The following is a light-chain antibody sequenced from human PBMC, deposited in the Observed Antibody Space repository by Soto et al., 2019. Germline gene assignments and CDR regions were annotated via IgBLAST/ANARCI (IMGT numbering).Light chain of an antibody. V-gene: IGLV1-47*01. CDR2: RNN. CDR1: SSNIGSNY. Sequence: QSALTQAPSASGTPGQRGTISCSRSSSNIGSNYVYWYQQLPGTAPKLLIYRNNQRPSGVPDRFSGSKSGTSASLAISGLRSEDEADYYCAAWDDSLSGYVFGTGTKVTVL. CDR3: AAWDDSLSGYV. J-gene: IGLJ1*01.